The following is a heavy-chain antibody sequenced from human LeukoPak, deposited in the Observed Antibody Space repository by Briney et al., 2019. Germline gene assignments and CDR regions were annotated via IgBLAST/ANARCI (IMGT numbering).Heavy chain of an antibody. Sequence: GGSLRLSCAASGFTFSSHAMHWVRLAPGKGLEWMTFISKDGSNKDYIGSVKGRFTISRDNSKNTLYLQMNSLRVEDTAVYYCARERGSSSLDCWGQGTLVTVSS. CDR2: ISKDGSNK. D-gene: IGHD3-10*01. J-gene: IGHJ4*02. CDR1: GFTFSSHA. V-gene: IGHV3-30-3*01. CDR3: ARERGSSSLDC.